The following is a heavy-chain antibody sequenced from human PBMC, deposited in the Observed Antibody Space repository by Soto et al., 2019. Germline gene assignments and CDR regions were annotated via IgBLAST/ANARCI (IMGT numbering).Heavy chain of an antibody. J-gene: IGHJ4*02. CDR1: GCTFTGYY. CDR3: ARTRTPIEGSSWFQAPLYYFDY. D-gene: IGHD6-13*01. V-gene: IGHV1-2*04. Sequence: ASVKVSCKASGCTFTGYYMHWVRQAPGQGLEWMGWINPNSGGTNYAQKFQGWVTMTRDTSISTAYMELSRLRSDDTAVYYCARTRTPIEGSSWFQAPLYYFDYWGQGTLVTVSS. CDR2: INPNSGGT.